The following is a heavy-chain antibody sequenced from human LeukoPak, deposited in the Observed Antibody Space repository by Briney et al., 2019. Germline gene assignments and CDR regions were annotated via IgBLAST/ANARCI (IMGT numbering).Heavy chain of an antibody. V-gene: IGHV4-39*07. CDR2: IYYSEST. Sequence: SETLSLTCTVSGGSISSRSSYWAWIRQPRGKGLEWIGSIYYSESTYKNSSLKSRVTISVDTSKNQFSLKLSSVTAADTAVYYCARESYCSGGSCYWSNYWGQGTLVTVSS. J-gene: IGHJ4*02. CDR1: GGSISSRSSY. CDR3: ARESYCSGGSCYWSNY. D-gene: IGHD2-15*01.